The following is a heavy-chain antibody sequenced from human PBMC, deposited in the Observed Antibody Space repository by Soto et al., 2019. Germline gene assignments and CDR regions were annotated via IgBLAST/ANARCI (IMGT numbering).Heavy chain of an antibody. D-gene: IGHD2-2*01. CDR3: AREGYGSRNYCYYGMDV. Sequence: PSETLSLTCTVSGGSISSYYWSWIRQPPGKGLEWIGYIYYSGSTNYNPSLKSRVTISVDTSKNQFSLKLSSVTAADTAVYYCAREGYGSRNYCYYGMDVWSQGTTVTVSS. J-gene: IGHJ6*02. V-gene: IGHV4-59*01. CDR1: GGSISSYY. CDR2: IYYSGST.